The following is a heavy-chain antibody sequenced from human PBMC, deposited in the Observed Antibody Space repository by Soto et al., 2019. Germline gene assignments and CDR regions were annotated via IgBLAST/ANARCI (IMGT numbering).Heavy chain of an antibody. CDR2: IVVGSGNT. CDR1: VFTFTSSA. CDR3: EASRDDSSGYYYGYSFDY. D-gene: IGHD3-22*01. Sequence: SVKVSCKASVFTFTSSAVQWVRHARGQRLEWIGWIVVGSGNTNYAQKFQERVTITRDMSTSTAYMELSSLRSEDTAVYYCEASRDDSSGYYYGYSFDYWGRGTLVTVSS. J-gene: IGHJ4*02. V-gene: IGHV1-58*01.